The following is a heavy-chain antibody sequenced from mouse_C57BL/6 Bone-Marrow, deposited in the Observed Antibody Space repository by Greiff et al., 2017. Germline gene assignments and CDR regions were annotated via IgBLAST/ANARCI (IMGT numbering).Heavy chain of an antibody. J-gene: IGHJ1*03. D-gene: IGHD2-4*01. CDR1: GFSLTSYG. CDR2: IWGGGST. V-gene: IGHV2-9*01. CDR3: AKRRYDYDGDWYFDV. Sequence: VMLVESGPGLVAPSQSLSITCTVSGFSLTSYGVDWVRQPPGKGLEWLGVIWGGGSTNYNSALMSRLSISKDNSKSQVFLKMNSLQTDDTAMYYCAKRRYDYDGDWYFDVWGTGTTVTVSS.